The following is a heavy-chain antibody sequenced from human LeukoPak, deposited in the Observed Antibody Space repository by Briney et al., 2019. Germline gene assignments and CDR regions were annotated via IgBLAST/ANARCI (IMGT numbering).Heavy chain of an antibody. V-gene: IGHV4-59*08. CDR2: VYYSGTT. CDR3: ARHYGDYVYFDY. Sequence: YVYYSGTTNYNPSPKSRVTISVDTSKNQFSLRLSSVTAADTAVYYCARHYGDYVYFDYWGQGTLVTVSS. D-gene: IGHD4-17*01. J-gene: IGHJ4*02.